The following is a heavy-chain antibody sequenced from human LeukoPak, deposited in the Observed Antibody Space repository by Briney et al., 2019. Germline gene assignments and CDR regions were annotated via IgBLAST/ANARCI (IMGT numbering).Heavy chain of an antibody. D-gene: IGHD2-2*01. Sequence: GASLKISCKGSGYSFPDYWIGWVRQMPGKGLEWMGIIYPSDSDTRYSPSFQGQVAISADKSISAAYLQWSSLRASDTAMYFCARRSHTSSPADYWGQGTLVTVSS. CDR1: GYSFPDYW. J-gene: IGHJ4*02. CDR3: ARRSHTSSPADY. V-gene: IGHV5-51*01. CDR2: IYPSDSDT.